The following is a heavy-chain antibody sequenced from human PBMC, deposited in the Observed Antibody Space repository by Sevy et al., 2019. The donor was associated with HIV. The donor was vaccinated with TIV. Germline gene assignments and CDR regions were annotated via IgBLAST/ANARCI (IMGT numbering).Heavy chain of an antibody. V-gene: IGHV1-18*04. D-gene: IGHD6-19*01. CDR2: ISTYNGKT. J-gene: IGHJ4*02. CDR1: GYTFSRSV. Sequence: ASVKVSCMASGYTFSRSVITWVRQAPGQGLEWMGWISTYNGKTNYAQKFQDRVTMTTDTSTNTAYMELRSLRSDDAPVYFFVRGGGIEEAGGGYYSDYWGQGSLVTVSS. CDR3: VRGGGIEEAGGGYYSDY.